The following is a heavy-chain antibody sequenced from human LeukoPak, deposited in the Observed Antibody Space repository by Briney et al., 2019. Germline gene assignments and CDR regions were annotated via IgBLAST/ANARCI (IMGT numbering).Heavy chain of an antibody. V-gene: IGHV1-2*02. Sequence: REASVKVSCKASGGTFSSYAISWVRQAPGQGLEWMGWINPNSGGTNYAQKFQGRVTMTRDTSISTAYMELSRLRSDDTAVYYCAREDSGSYSAFDIWGQGTMVTVSS. CDR1: GGTFSSYA. CDR3: AREDSGSYSAFDI. D-gene: IGHD1-26*01. J-gene: IGHJ3*02. CDR2: INPNSGGT.